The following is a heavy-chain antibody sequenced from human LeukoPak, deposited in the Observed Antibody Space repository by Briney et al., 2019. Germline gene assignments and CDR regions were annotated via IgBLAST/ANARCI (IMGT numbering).Heavy chain of an antibody. D-gene: IGHD3-22*01. J-gene: IGHJ1*01. CDR1: GGSISSSNW. V-gene: IGHV4-4*02. Sequence: SETLSLTCAVSGGSISSSNWWSWVRQPPGKGLEWIGEIYHSGSTNYNPSLKSRVTISVDKSKNQFSLKLSSVTAADTAVYYCASYYDSSGYYQRTEYFQHWGQGTLVTVSS. CDR2: IYHSGST. CDR3: ASYYDSSGYYQRTEYFQH.